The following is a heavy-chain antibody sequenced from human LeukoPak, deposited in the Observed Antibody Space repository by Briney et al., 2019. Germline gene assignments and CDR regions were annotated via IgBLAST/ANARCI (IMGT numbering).Heavy chain of an antibody. D-gene: IGHD4-11*01. CDR3: ARDAQRGFDYSNSLQY. V-gene: IGHV3-33*01. CDR1: GFTFSHYG. J-gene: IGHJ4*02. Sequence: GGSLRLSRAASGFTFSHYGMHWVRQAPGKGLEWVAVIWSDGSNKFYGDSVKGRFTISRDDSQKTVFLDMNSLRVEDTAIYFCARDAQRGFDYSNSLQYWGQGALVTVSS. CDR2: IWSDGSNK.